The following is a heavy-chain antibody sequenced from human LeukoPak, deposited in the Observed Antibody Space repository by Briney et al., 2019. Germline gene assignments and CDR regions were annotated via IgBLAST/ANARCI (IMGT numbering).Heavy chain of an antibody. CDR2: ISGSGGST. J-gene: IGHJ6*03. CDR1: GFTFSSYG. Sequence: GGSLRLSCAASGFTFSSYGMSWVRQAPGKGPEWVSAISGSGGSTYYADSVKGRFTISRDNSKNTLYLQMNSLRAEDTAVYYCAKAGYSSGWYPLGRYYYYYMDVWGKGTTVTVSS. V-gene: IGHV3-23*01. D-gene: IGHD6-19*01. CDR3: AKAGYSSGWYPLGRYYYYYMDV.